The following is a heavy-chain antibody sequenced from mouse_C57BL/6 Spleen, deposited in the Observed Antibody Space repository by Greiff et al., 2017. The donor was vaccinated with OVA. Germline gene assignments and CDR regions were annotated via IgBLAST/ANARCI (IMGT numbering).Heavy chain of an antibody. CDR2: INPNNGGT. V-gene: IGHV1-22*01. D-gene: IGHD2-5*01. Sequence: EVQLQQSGPELVKPGASVKMSCKASVYTFTDYNMHWVKQSHGKSLEWIGYINPNNGGTSYNQKFKGKATLTVNKSSSTAYMELRSLTSEDSAVYYCASGAYYSNYFDYWGQGTTLTVSS. CDR3: ASGAYYSNYFDY. J-gene: IGHJ2*01. CDR1: VYTFTDYN.